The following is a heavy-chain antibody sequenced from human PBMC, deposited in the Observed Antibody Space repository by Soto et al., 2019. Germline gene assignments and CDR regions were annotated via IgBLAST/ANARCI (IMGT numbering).Heavy chain of an antibody. D-gene: IGHD6-13*01. V-gene: IGHV3-11*05. CDR2: INSSSSYT. Sequence: QVRLVESGGGLVKPGGSLRLSCAASGFTFSDYYMSWIRQAPGKGLEWVSYINSSSSYTNYADSVKGRFTISRDNAKNSLYLQMNSLRAEDTAVYYCARTIVAAGGRRYFDLWGRGTLVTVSS. CDR1: GFTFSDYY. J-gene: IGHJ2*01. CDR3: ARTIVAAGGRRYFDL.